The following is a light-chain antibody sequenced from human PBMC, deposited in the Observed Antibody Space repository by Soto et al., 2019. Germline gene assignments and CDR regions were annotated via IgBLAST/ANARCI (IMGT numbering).Light chain of an antibody. Sequence: ELVMTQSPATLSVSPGERVTLSCRASQSVSSNLAWYQQKPGQAPRLLIYGASTRATGIPARFSGSGSGTEFTLTISNLQSEDFAVYFCQQYHNWPPITFGQGTRLEI. CDR2: GAS. CDR1: QSVSSN. CDR3: QQYHNWPPIT. V-gene: IGKV3D-15*01. J-gene: IGKJ5*01.